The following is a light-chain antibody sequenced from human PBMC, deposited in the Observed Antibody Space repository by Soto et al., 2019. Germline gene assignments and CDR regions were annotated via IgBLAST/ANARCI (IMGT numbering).Light chain of an antibody. J-gene: IGLJ2*01. CDR2: DVI. CDR3: SSYTSSSTVV. V-gene: IGLV2-14*01. Sequence: QSALTQPASVSGSPGQSITISCTGTSSDVGAYTYVAWYRQYPGQAPKIIVHDVINRPSGASNRFSGSKSGNTASLTISGLQAEDEADYYCSSYTSSSTVVFGGGTKVTVL. CDR1: SSDVGAYTY.